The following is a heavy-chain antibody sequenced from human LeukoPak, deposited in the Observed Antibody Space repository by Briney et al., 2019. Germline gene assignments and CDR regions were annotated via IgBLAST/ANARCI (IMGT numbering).Heavy chain of an antibody. CDR2: IYTSGST. D-gene: IGHD1-26*01. Sequence: SETPSLTCTVSGGSISSYYWSWIRQPAGKGLEWIGRIYTSGSTNYNPSLKSRVTMSVDTSKNQFSLKLSPVTAADTAVYYCARDLQWELYGDAFDIWGQGTMVTVSS. CDR1: GGSISSYY. J-gene: IGHJ3*02. V-gene: IGHV4-4*07. CDR3: ARDLQWELYGDAFDI.